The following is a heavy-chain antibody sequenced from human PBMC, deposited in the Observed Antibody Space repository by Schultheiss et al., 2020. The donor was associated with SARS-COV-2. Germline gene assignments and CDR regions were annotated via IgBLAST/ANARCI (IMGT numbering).Heavy chain of an antibody. CDR2: IWYDGSNK. V-gene: IGHV3-33*01. CDR3: ARDAGSTVTTLSDY. CDR1: GFTFSSYG. D-gene: IGHD4-17*01. J-gene: IGHJ4*02. Sequence: GGSLRLSCAASGFTFSSYGMHWVRQAPGKGLEWVAVIWYDGSNKYYADSVKGRFTISRDNAKKSLYLQMNSLIAEDTAVYYCARDAGSTVTTLSDYWGQGTLVTVSS.